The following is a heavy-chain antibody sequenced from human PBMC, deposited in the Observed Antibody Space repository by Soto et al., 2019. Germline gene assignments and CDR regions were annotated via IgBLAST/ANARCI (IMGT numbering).Heavy chain of an antibody. J-gene: IGHJ4*02. Sequence: GGSLRLSCAASGFTFSSYAMSWVRQAPGKGLEWVSAISGSGGSTYYADSVKGRFTISRDNSKNTLYLQMNSLRAEDTAVYYCAKVNYDFWSGHAEGYFDYWGQGTLVTVSS. V-gene: IGHV3-23*01. CDR2: ISGSGGST. CDR1: GFTFSSYA. CDR3: AKVNYDFWSGHAEGYFDY. D-gene: IGHD3-3*01.